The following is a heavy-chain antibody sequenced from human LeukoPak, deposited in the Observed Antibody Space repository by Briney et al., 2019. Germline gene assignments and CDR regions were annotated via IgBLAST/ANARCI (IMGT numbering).Heavy chain of an antibody. CDR2: ISANNGNT. Sequence: SVKVSCKASGYTFTNYGISWVRQAPGQGLEWMGWISANNGNTNYAQKLQGRVTMTTDTSTSTAYMDLRSLRSDDTAVYYCARDAYMDSEYFQHWGQGTLVTVSS. CDR1: GYTFTNYG. V-gene: IGHV1-18*01. D-gene: IGHD2-21*01. J-gene: IGHJ1*01. CDR3: ARDAYMDSEYFQH.